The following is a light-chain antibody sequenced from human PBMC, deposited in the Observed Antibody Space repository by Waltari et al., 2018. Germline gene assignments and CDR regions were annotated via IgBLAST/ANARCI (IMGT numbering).Light chain of an antibody. J-gene: IGKJ4*01. CDR2: DAS. CDR3: QQYNERPPLT. CDR1: QNVGSD. Sequence: EIVMTQSPVILSVSPGDGATLSCRASQNVGSDLAWYQPTPGQPPRLLIYDASTRASDIPARFSGRGSGTEFTLTISSLQSEDFAIYYCQQYNERPPLTFGGGTKVDIK. V-gene: IGKV3-15*01.